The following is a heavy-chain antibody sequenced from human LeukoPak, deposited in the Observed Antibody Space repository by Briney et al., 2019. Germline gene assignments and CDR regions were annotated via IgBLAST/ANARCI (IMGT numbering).Heavy chain of an antibody. CDR3: ARLYQLPNFYYYGMDV. CDR1: GYPFTNYG. Sequence: ASVNVSCKASGYPFTNYGISWVRQAPGHGLEWMGWISGYNGNTNHAQKLQGRLTMTTDTSTATAYMELRSLRSDDTAVYYCARLYQLPNFYYYGMDVWGQGTTVTVSS. CDR2: ISGYNGNT. D-gene: IGHD2-2*01. V-gene: IGHV1-18*01. J-gene: IGHJ6*02.